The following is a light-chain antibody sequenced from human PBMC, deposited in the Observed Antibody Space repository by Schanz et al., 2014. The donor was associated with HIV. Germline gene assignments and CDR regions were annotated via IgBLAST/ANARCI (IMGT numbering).Light chain of an antibody. CDR2: GDK. J-gene: IGLJ2*01. V-gene: IGLV1-40*01. Sequence: QSLLTQPPSVSAAPGQRVTISCSGGALNLGHNFVSWYQQFPGTAPKLLIFGDKNRPSGVPDRISGSKSGTSASLAIAGLQAEDEADYFCQSYDKSLSVVVFGGGTKLTVL. CDR1: ALNLGHNF. CDR3: QSYDKSLSVVV.